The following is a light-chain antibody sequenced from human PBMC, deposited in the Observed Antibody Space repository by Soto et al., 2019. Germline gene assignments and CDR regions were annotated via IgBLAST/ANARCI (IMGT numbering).Light chain of an antibody. V-gene: IGLV2-18*02. J-gene: IGLJ1*01. CDR1: SSDVGTYNR. CDR3: NSYTSSSTYV. CDR2: EVS. Sequence: SALTQPPSVSGSPGQSVAISCTGTSSDVGTYNRVSWYQQPPGTAPKLMIYEVSNRPSGVPDRFSGSKSGDTASLTISGLQAEDEADYYCNSYTSSSTYVFGTGTKVPVL.